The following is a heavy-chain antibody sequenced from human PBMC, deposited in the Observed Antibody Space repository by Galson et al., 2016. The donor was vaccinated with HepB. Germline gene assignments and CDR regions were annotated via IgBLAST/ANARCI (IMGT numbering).Heavy chain of an antibody. CDR3: ARGDYDAIYFYGMDV. J-gene: IGHJ6*02. Sequence: SETLSLTCTVSGDSISGSSYFWGWIRQPPGKGLEWIGSIYYTGSTDYNPSLNSRVTISLDTSKKQFSLTLKSLTAADTAIYYCARGDYDAIYFYGMDVWGQGTTVTVSS. CDR2: IYYTGST. CDR1: GDSISGSSYF. D-gene: IGHD3-16*01. V-gene: IGHV4-39*07.